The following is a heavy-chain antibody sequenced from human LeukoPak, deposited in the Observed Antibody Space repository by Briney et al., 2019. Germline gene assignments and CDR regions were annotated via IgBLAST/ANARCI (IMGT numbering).Heavy chain of an antibody. Sequence: ESLKISCKGSGYRLINYWIGWVRQMPGKGLEWMGIIFPDDSDTRYSPSFQGQVTISADKSISTAYLQWSSLKASDTAMYYCAIGGDSTTSCYRCFNYWGQGTLVTVSS. CDR3: AIGGDSTTSCYRCFNY. CDR1: GYRLINYW. J-gene: IGHJ4*02. CDR2: IFPDDSDT. D-gene: IGHD2-2*01. V-gene: IGHV5-51*01.